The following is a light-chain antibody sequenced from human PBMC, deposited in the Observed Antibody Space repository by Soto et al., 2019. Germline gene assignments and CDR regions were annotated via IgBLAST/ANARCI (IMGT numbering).Light chain of an antibody. CDR2: EVT. J-gene: IGLJ2*01. V-gene: IGLV2-14*01. Sequence: QSALTQPASVSGSPGQSITISCTGTSSDIGGYNYVSWYQLRPGKAPKVMIYEVTHRPAGVSNRFSGSKSGNTASLTIFGLQAEDEADYYCISYTSSSTLLFGGGNKLTVL. CDR3: ISYTSSSTLL. CDR1: SSDIGGYNY.